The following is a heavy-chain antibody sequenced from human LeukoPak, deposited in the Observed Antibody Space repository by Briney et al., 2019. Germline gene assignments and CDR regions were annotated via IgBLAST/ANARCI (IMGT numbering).Heavy chain of an antibody. CDR3: ARGASKTVYYYYYYMDV. V-gene: IGHV4-30-4*07. D-gene: IGHD2-21*02. CDR2: IYYSGST. Sequence: PSETLSLTCAVSGGSISSGGYSWSWIRQPPGKGLEWIGYIYYSGSTYYNPSLKSRVTISVDTSKNQFSLKLSSVTAADTAVYYCARGASKTVYYYYYYMDVWGKGTTVTVSS. J-gene: IGHJ6*03. CDR1: GGSISSGGYS.